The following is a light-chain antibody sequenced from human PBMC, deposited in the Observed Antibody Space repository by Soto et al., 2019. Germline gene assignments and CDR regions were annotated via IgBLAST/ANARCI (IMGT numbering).Light chain of an antibody. CDR2: DVV. CDR3: ASWDDNLNGVV. CDR1: SSDVAGYNY. Sequence: QSALTQPRSVSGSPGQSVTISCTGISSDVAGYNYVSWYQQQPGKTPKLIVYDVVKRPSGVPGRFSDSKSGTSASLAISGLQSEDEADYYCASWDDNLNGVVFGGGTKVTVL. J-gene: IGLJ2*01. V-gene: IGLV2-11*01.